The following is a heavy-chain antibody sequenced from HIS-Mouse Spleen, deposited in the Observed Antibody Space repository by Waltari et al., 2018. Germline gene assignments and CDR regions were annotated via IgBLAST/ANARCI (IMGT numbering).Heavy chain of an antibody. V-gene: IGHV4-38-2*02. CDR1: DYSISSGSY. CDR3: ARDRNYYDSSGYYYYYYYYGMDV. D-gene: IGHD3-22*01. Sequence: QVQLQESGPGLVKPSETLSLTGTVSDYSISSGSYWAWLRPPPGKGLEWIGSIYHSGSTYYNPSLKSRVTISVDTSKNQFSLKLSSVTAADTAVYYCARDRNYYDSSGYYYYYYYYGMDVWGQGTTVTVSS. CDR2: IYHSGST. J-gene: IGHJ6*02.